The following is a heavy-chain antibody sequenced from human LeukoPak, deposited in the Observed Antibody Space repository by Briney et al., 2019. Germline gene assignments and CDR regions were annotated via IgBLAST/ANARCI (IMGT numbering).Heavy chain of an antibody. CDR2: IIPIFGTA. D-gene: IGHD5-18*01. V-gene: IGHV1-69*05. CDR3: ARDRGYSYGLDY. J-gene: IGHJ4*02. Sequence: GASVKVSCKASGYTFTSYYMHWVRQAPGQGLEWMGGIIPIFGTANYAQKFQGRVTITTDESTSTAYMELSSLRSEDTAVYYCARDRGYSYGLDYWGQGTLVTVSS. CDR1: GYTFTSYY.